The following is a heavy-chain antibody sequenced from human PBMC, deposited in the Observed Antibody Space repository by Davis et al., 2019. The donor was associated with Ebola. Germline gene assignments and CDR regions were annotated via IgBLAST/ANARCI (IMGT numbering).Heavy chain of an antibody. D-gene: IGHD4-17*01. CDR3: ARGRGYGDYYYYYGMDV. Sequence: HTGGSLRLSCAASGFTFSSYWMHWVRQAPGKGLVWVSRINSDGSSTSYADSVKGRFTISRDNAKNTLYLQMNSLRAEDTAVYYCARGRGYGDYYYYYGMDVWGQGTTVTVSS. CDR2: INSDGSST. V-gene: IGHV3-74*01. J-gene: IGHJ6*02. CDR1: GFTFSSYW.